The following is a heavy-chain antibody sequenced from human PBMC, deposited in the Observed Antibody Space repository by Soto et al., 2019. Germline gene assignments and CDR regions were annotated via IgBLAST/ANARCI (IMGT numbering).Heavy chain of an antibody. V-gene: IGHV3-33*06. CDR3: VKDTYYYDSSGYYIFDY. CDR2: IWYDGSNK. J-gene: IGHJ4*02. CDR1: GFTFSSYG. Sequence: GGSLRLSCAASGFTFSSYGMHWVRQAPGKGLEWVAVIWYDGSNKYYADSVKGRFTISRDNSKNTLYLQMNSLRAEDTAVYYCVKDTYYYDSSGYYIFDYWGQGTLVTVSS. D-gene: IGHD3-22*01.